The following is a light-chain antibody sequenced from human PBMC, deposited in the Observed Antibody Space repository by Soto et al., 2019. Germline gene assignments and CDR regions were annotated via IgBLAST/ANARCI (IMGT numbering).Light chain of an antibody. Sequence: EIVLTQSPGTLSLSPGERATLSCRASQSVRSSYLAWYQQKPGQAPRLLISGASSRSTGIPDRFSGSGSGTDFTLNISRLEPEDFAVYYCQQYGSSPITFGQGTRLEIK. V-gene: IGKV3-20*01. CDR2: GAS. CDR1: QSVRSSY. CDR3: QQYGSSPIT. J-gene: IGKJ5*01.